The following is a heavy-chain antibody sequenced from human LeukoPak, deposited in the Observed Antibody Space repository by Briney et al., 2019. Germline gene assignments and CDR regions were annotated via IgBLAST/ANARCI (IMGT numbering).Heavy chain of an antibody. CDR1: GYTFTTYG. J-gene: IGHJ4*02. V-gene: IGHV1-18*01. CDR2: IITYNGNT. Sequence: GASVKVSCKASGYTFTTYGISWVRQAPGQGLEWMGYIITYNGNTNYAQKFQGRVTMTEDTSTDTAYMELSSLRSEDTAVYYCATAGGYSINWYMMAYWGQGTLVTVSA. CDR3: ATAGGYSINWYMMAY. D-gene: IGHD6-13*01.